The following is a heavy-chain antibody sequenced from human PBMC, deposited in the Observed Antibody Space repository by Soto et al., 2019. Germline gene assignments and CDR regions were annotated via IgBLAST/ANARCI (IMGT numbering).Heavy chain of an antibody. Sequence: QVQLVEAGGGVVQPGRSLRLSCAASGFTFSSYAMHWVRQAPGKGLEWVAVISYDGSNKYYADSVKGRFTISRDNSKNTLYLQMNSLRAEDTAVYYCASALWASDTGRSSWYVYYYYCMDVWGQGTTVTVSS. CDR1: GFTFSSYA. V-gene: IGHV3-30-3*01. J-gene: IGHJ6*02. CDR3: ASALWASDTGRSSWYVYYYYCMDV. CDR2: ISYDGSNK. D-gene: IGHD6-13*01.